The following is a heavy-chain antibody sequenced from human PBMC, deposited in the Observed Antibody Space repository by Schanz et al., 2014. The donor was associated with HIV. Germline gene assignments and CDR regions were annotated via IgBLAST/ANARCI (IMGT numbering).Heavy chain of an antibody. Sequence: QVHLVQSGAEVKKPGASVKVSCKASGYTFNSYDINWVRQATGQGLEWMGWINPTNGKTFYTQKFRGRVTMTRDTSVNTASMEVSRLMSDDTAVYYCARNQYQMLPFDFWGQGTLVTVSS. CDR3: ARNQYQMLPFDF. CDR2: INPTNGKT. D-gene: IGHD2-15*01. V-gene: IGHV1-8*01. J-gene: IGHJ4*02. CDR1: GYTFNSYD.